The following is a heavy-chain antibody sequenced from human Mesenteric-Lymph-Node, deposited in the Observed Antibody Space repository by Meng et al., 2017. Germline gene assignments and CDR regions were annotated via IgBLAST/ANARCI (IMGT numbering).Heavy chain of an antibody. CDR2: ISGDGYNT. J-gene: IGHJ5*01. Sequence: GGSLRLSCEASGFTFSGNAMSWVRQAPGKGLEWVSAISGDGYNTYYADSVKGRFNISRDNSKSTLYLQMNRLSAEDTAVYYCVKGVDYDFWIGYPYFFSWGQGTLVTVSS. CDR3: VKGVDYDFWIGYPYFFS. V-gene: IGHV3-23*01. CDR1: GFTFSGNA. D-gene: IGHD3-3*01.